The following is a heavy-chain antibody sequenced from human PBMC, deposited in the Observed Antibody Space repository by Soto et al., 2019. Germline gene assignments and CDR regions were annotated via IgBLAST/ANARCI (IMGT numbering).Heavy chain of an antibody. CDR2: IYYSGST. Sequence: SETLSLTCTVSGGSISSGGYYWSWIRQHPGKGLEWIGYIYYSGSTYYNPSLKSRVTISVDTSKNQFSLKLSSVTAADTAVYYCARDVGPLSSGEEPYDYWGQGTLVTVSS. V-gene: IGHV4-31*03. J-gene: IGHJ4*02. D-gene: IGHD1-26*01. CDR3: ARDVGPLSSGEEPYDY. CDR1: GGSISSGGYY.